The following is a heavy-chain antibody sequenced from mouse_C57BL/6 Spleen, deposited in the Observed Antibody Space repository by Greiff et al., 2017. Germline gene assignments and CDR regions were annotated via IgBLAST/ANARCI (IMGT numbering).Heavy chain of an antibody. D-gene: IGHD1-1*01. J-gene: IGHJ1*03. CDR3: TRTTVD. Sequence: QVQLQQSGAELVRPGASVTLSCKASGYTFTDYEMHWVKQTPVHGLEWIGAIDPETGGTAYNQKFKGKDILTADKSSSTAYMELRSLTSEDSAVYYCTRTTVDWGTGTTVTVSS. CDR2: IDPETGGT. V-gene: IGHV1-15*01. CDR1: GYTFTDYE.